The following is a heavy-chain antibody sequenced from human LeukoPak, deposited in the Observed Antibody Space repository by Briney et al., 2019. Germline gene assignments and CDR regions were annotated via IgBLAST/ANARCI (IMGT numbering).Heavy chain of an antibody. J-gene: IGHJ4*02. CDR2: IKQDGSEE. V-gene: IGHV3-7*01. CDR3: ARVGSMVRGVSAD. Sequence: GGSLRLSCAASGCTFSSYWMTWVRQAPGKGLEWVANIKQDGSEENYVDSVKGRFTISRDNAKNSLCLQMNSLRAEDTAVYYCARVGSMVRGVSADWGQGTLVTVSS. CDR1: GCTFSSYW. D-gene: IGHD3-10*01.